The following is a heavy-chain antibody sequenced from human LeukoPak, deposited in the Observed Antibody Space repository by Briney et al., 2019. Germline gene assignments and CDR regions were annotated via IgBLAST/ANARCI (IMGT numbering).Heavy chain of an antibody. CDR1: GGSISSHY. Sequence: SETLSLNCTVSGGSISSHYWSWLRQPPGKGLEWIGYIYYSGSTNHNPSLKSRVTISVDTSKNQFSLKLSSVTAADTAVYYCARDGAAGHFDPWGQGTLVTVSS. CDR2: IYYSGST. V-gene: IGHV4-59*11. CDR3: ARDGAAGHFDP. J-gene: IGHJ5*02. D-gene: IGHD4/OR15-4a*01.